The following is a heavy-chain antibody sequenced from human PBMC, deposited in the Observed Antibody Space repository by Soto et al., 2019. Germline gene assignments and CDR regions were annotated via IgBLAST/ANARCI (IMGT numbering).Heavy chain of an antibody. CDR3: ASSRIAVALGY. J-gene: IGHJ4*02. CDR1: GGSISSGGYS. CDR2: SYHRST. V-gene: IGHV4-30-2*01. Sequence: QLQLQESGSGLVKPSQTLSLTCAVSGGSISSGGYSWSWIRQPPGKGLEWIGYSYHRSTYYNPSLKTRVTTSVDRSKNQFSLKLSSVTAADTAVYYCASSRIAVALGYWGQGTLVTVSS. D-gene: IGHD6-19*01.